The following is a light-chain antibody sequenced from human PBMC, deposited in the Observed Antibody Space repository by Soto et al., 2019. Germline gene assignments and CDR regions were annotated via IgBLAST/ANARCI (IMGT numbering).Light chain of an antibody. CDR1: QSISYW. CDR3: PQYNSYSKT. CDR2: AAS. Sequence: DIQMTQSPSTLSASVGDRVTITCRASQSISYWLAWYQQKPGNAPKLLIYAASSLESGVPSRFSGSGSGTEFTLTISSLQPDDSASYYCPQYNSYSKTFGQGTKVDIK. J-gene: IGKJ1*01. V-gene: IGKV1-5*01.